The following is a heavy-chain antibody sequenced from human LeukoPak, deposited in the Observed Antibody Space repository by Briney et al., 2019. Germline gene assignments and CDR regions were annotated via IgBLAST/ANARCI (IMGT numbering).Heavy chain of an antibody. CDR1: GYTFTSYG. CDR3: ARDLKRGYSSGRYSWGTGSSNDF. J-gene: IGHJ4*02. CDR2: ISAYNSNT. D-gene: IGHD6-19*01. Sequence: ASVKVSCKASGYTFTSYGISWVRQAPGQGLEWMGWISAYNSNTYYAQNLQGRVTMTTDTSTSTTYLELRSLRSDDTAVYYCARDLKRGYSSGRYSWGTGSSNDFWGQGTLVTVSS. V-gene: IGHV1-18*01.